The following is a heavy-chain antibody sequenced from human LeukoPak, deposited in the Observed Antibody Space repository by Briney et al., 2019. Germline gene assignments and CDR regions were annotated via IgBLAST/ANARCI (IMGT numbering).Heavy chain of an antibody. CDR2: ISSSSTTV. CDR1: GFTFSTYS. J-gene: IGHJ6*02. Sequence: GGSLRLSCAASGFTFSTYSMNWVRQAPGKGLEWVSYISSSSTTVYYADSVKGRITISRDNAKNSLYLQLNSLRAEDTAVYYCAKDRAGIVGANYYYYGMDVWGQGTTVTVSS. CDR3: AKDRAGIVGANYYYYGMDV. D-gene: IGHD1-26*01. V-gene: IGHV3-48*01.